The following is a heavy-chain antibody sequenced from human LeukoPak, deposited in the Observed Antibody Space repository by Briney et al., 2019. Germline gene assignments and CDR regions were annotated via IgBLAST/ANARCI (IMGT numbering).Heavy chain of an antibody. J-gene: IGHJ4*02. CDR1: GYTLTSYG. CDR2: ISAYNGNT. Sequence: GASVKVSCKASGYTLTSYGISRVRQAPGQGLEWMGWISAYNGNTNYAQKLQGRVTMTTDTSTSTAYMELRSLRSDDTAVYYCAREKVPYYYDSSGYYYLDYWGQGTLVTVSS. CDR3: AREKVPYYYDSSGYYYLDY. V-gene: IGHV1-18*01. D-gene: IGHD3-22*01.